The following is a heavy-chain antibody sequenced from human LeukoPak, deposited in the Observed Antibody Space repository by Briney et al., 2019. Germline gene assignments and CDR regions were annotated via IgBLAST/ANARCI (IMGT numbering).Heavy chain of an antibody. V-gene: IGHV4-39*01. CDR2: IYYSGGT. CDR3: ARQDYGDYELGYFDY. J-gene: IGHJ4*02. CDR1: SGSISSRSCY. D-gene: IGHD4-17*01. Sequence: PSETLSLSCTVSSGSISSRSCYWGWIRQPPGKGLEWIGSIYYSGGTYYNPSLKSRVTISVDTSKNQFSLKLSSVSAADTAVFYCARQDYGDYELGYFDYWGQGILVTVSS.